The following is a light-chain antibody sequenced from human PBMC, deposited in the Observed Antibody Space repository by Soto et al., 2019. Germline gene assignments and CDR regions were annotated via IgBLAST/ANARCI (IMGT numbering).Light chain of an antibody. CDR1: QSVSSN. CDR2: GAS. Sequence: EIVMTQSPATLSVSPGDRATLSCRASQSVSSNLAWYQQKPGQAPRLLIYGASTRATGIPARFRGSGSGTEFTLTISSLQSEDFAVYYCQQHNDWPLIFGGGTRVEIK. V-gene: IGKV3-15*01. CDR3: QQHNDWPLI. J-gene: IGKJ4*01.